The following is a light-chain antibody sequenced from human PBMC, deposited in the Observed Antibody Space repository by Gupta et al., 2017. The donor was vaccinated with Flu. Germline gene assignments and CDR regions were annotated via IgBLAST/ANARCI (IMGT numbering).Light chain of an antibody. CDR1: SSDVRTYNF. CDR3: CSYAGSSYV. Sequence: SCSGTSSDVRTYNFVSWYQQHPGKAPKLMIYEVTKRPSGVSNRFSASKSGNTASLTISGLQAEDEADYYCCSYAGSSYVFGTGTKVTVL. CDR2: EVT. V-gene: IGLV2-23*02. J-gene: IGLJ1*01.